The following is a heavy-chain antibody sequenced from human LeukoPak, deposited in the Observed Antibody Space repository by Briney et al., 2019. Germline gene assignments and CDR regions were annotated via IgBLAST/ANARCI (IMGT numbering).Heavy chain of an antibody. CDR1: GASIRHYY. CDR2: IDPSGST. CDR3: AKEGAAPAPDFDY. J-gene: IGHJ4*02. D-gene: IGHD6-25*01. Sequence: SETLSLTCTVSGASIRHYYWSWIRQPAGKGLEWIGRIDPSGSTNYNPSLKSRVTMSIDTSKNQFALKLNSVTAADTAVYYCAKEGAAPAPDFDYWGQGTLVIVSS. V-gene: IGHV4-4*07.